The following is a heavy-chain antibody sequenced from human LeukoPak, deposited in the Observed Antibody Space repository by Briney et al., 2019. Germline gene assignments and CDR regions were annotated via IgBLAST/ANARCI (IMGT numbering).Heavy chain of an antibody. J-gene: IGHJ4*02. D-gene: IGHD3-10*01. CDR2: INHSGST. CDR3: ARGPHVLLWFGELGTPHY. Sequence: PSEALSLTCAVYGGSFSGYYWSWLRQPPGKGLGWDGDINHSGSTNYNPSLKSRVTISVDTSKNQFSLKLSSVTAAATAVYYCARGPHVLLWFGELGTPHYWGQGTLVTVSS. V-gene: IGHV4-34*01. CDR1: GGSFSGYY.